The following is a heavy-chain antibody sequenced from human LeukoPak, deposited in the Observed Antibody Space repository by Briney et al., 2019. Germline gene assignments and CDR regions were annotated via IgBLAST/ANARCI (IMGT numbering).Heavy chain of an antibody. V-gene: IGHV7-4-1*04. CDR2: IATNTGNP. CDR1: GYIFDIYA. D-gene: IGHD1-7*01. CDR3: ARDYTLTLGTTTYFQH. Sequence: DSVKVSCKASGYIFDIYAMIWVRQAPGQGLEFMGWIATNTGNPTYAQGFTGRFVFSLDTSISMAYLQISSLKAEDTAVYYCARDYTLTLGTTTYFQHWGQGTLVTVSS. J-gene: IGHJ1*01.